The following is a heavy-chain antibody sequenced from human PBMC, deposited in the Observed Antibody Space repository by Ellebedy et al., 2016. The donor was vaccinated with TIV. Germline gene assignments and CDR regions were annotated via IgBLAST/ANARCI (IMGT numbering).Heavy chain of an antibody. Sequence: ASVKVSXKASGYTFTSYDIHWVRQAPGQGLEWMEWVNPNSGYTGYAQMFQGRVTMTRNTSINTAYMELRSLRSDDTAVYYCGTPMVGDFSYYYMDVWGKGTTVTVSS. CDR2: VNPNSGYT. CDR1: GYTFTSYD. J-gene: IGHJ6*03. CDR3: GTPMVGDFSYYYMDV. D-gene: IGHD5-18*01. V-gene: IGHV1-8*01.